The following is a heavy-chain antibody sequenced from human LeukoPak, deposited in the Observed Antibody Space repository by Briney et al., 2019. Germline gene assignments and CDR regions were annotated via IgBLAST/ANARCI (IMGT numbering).Heavy chain of an antibody. J-gene: IGHJ4*02. D-gene: IGHD2-21*02. CDR1: GGTFSSYA. Sequence: SVTVSCKASGGTFSSYAISWVRQAPGQGLEWMGRIIPILGIANYAQKFQGRVTITADKSTSTAYMELSSLRSEDTAVYYCAREAYCGGDCQPGYYFDYWGQGTLVTVSS. V-gene: IGHV1-69*04. CDR3: AREAYCGGDCQPGYYFDY. CDR2: IIPILGIA.